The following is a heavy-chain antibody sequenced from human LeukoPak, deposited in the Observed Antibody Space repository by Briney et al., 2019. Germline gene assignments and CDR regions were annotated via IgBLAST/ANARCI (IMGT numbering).Heavy chain of an antibody. J-gene: IGHJ4*02. Sequence: GGSLRLSCAASGFTFSSYSMNWVRQAPGKGLEWVSYISSSSSSTIYYADSVKGRFTISRDNAKNSLYLQMNSLRAEDTAVYYCARESRDYGDYAFDYWGQGTLVTVSS. CDR3: ARESRDYGDYAFDY. D-gene: IGHD4-17*01. V-gene: IGHV3-48*01. CDR2: ISSSSSSTI. CDR1: GFTFSSYS.